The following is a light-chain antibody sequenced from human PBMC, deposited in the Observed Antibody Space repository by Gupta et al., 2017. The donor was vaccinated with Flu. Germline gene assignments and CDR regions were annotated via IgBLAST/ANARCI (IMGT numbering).Light chain of an antibody. CDR2: NTN. CDR3: ALYIGSGMV. Sequence: QTVVTQAPSFSVSPGGTVTLTCGLRAGSVSSVYYPSCHQQTPGQAPRTLIYNTNTRSPGVPDRFPGSILESNAALTITGPQEDDADYYYCALYIGSGMVFGGGTKLTVL. V-gene: IGLV8-61*01. CDR1: AGSVSSVYY. J-gene: IGLJ2*01.